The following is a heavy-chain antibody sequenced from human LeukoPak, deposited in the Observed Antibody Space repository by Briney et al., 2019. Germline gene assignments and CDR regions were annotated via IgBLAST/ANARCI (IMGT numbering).Heavy chain of an antibody. J-gene: IGHJ4*02. CDR1: GYTFTGHD. CDR2: INPSSGAT. D-gene: IGHD5-24*01. V-gene: IGHV1-2*02. Sequence: ASVKVSCKASGYTFTGHDMHWVRQAPGQRLEWVGWINPSSGATLYAQKFQGRVTMTRDMSISTAYMEVSRLGSDDTAVYYCTLYNHWGQGTLVTVSS. CDR3: TLYNH.